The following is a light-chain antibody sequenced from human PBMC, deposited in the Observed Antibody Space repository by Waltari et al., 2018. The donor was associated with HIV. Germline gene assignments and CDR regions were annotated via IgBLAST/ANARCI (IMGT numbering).Light chain of an antibody. CDR3: AACDDSLNGYV. J-gene: IGLJ1*01. CDR1: SSNIGTKT. Sequence: QSVLTQPPSASGTTGQRVTISCSGSSSNIGTKTVSWYQQVPGTAPQLLIYNNTHRPSGVPDRCSGSKSGTSASLAISGLQSEYEADYYCAACDDSLNGYVFGTGTKVTVL. CDR2: NNT. V-gene: IGLV1-44*01.